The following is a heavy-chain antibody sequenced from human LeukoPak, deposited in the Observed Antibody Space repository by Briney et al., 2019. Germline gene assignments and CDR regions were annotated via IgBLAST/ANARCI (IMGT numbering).Heavy chain of an antibody. D-gene: IGHD3/OR15-3a*01. CDR1: GFTMSHYS. CDR2: IRSAVETT. V-gene: IGHV3-23*01. Sequence: GGSLRLSCAASGFTMSHYSVSWVRQAPGKGLEWISGIRSAVETTHYADSVKGRFIISGDNSKNALSLQLNSLRPEDTALYYCAKHFCTGLDCSLFDSWGQGTLVTVSS. CDR3: AKHFCTGLDCSLFDS. J-gene: IGHJ4*02.